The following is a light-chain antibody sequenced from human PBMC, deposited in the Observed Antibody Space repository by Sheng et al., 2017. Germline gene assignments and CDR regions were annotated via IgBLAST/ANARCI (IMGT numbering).Light chain of an antibody. J-gene: IGKJ1*01. CDR1: QSISSY. Sequence: DIQMTQSPSSLSASVGDRVTVTCRASQSISSYLNWYQQKIGKAPKLLIYAASTLQSEVPSRFRGSGSGTDFTLTISSLQPEDFATYYCQQSYSTPRTFGQGTKVEVK. CDR2: AAS. CDR3: QQSYSTPRT. V-gene: IGKV1-39*01.